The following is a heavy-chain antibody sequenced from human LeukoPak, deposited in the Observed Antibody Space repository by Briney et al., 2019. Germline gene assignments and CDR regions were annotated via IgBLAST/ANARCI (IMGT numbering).Heavy chain of an antibody. CDR2: INHSGST. J-gene: IGHJ3*02. D-gene: IGHD2-15*01. V-gene: IGHV4-34*01. CDR3: ARGVGTPNDAFDI. CDR1: GGSYSGYY. Sequence: SETLPLTCAVYGGSYSGYYWISILQPPPTGLDWIGEINHSGSTNYNPSLKSRVTISVDTSKNQFSLKLSSVTAADTAVYYCARGVGTPNDAFDIWGQGTMVTVSS.